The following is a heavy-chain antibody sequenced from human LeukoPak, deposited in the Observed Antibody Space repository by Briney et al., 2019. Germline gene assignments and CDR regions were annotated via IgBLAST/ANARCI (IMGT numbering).Heavy chain of an antibody. CDR2: ISYSGPHM. CDR3: ASNDYRDEGIDS. J-gene: IGHJ4*02. Sequence: GGSLRLSCAASGFAFSRYSMNWVRQAPGKGLEWVSSISYSGPHMFYADSVRGRFTISRDNAENSLFLQMNSLRAEDTAVYFCASNDYRDEGIDSWGQGTLVTVSS. V-gene: IGHV3-21*01. D-gene: IGHD4-17*01. CDR1: GFAFSRYS.